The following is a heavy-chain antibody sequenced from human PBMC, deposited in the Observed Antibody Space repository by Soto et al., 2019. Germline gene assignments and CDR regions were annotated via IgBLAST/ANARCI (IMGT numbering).Heavy chain of an antibody. CDR3: AREALLGYCTNGVCRTSMDV. V-gene: IGHV6-1*01. D-gene: IGHD2-8*01. CDR2: TYYRSKWYN. Sequence: SQALSLTCAISGGSVSSNSAAWNWIRQSPSRGLEWLGRTYYRSKWYNDYAVSVKSRITINPDTSKNQFSLQLNSVTPEDTAVYYCAREALLGYCTNGVCRTSMDVWGQGTTVTVSS. CDR1: GGSVSSNSAA. J-gene: IGHJ6*02.